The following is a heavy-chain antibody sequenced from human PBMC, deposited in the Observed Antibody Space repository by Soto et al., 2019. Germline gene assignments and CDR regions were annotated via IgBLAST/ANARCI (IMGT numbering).Heavy chain of an antibody. CDR1: GGTFSSYA. CDR2: IIPIFGTA. V-gene: IGHV1-69*01. D-gene: IGHD6-19*01. J-gene: IGHJ4*02. CDR3: ARDSHSSGWFYRFDY. Sequence: QVQLVQSGAEVKKPGSSVKVSCKASGGTFSSYAISWVRQAPGQGLERMGGIIPIFGTANYAQKFQGRVTMTADESTSTAYMELSSLRSEDTAVYYCARDSHSSGWFYRFDYWGQGTLVNVSS.